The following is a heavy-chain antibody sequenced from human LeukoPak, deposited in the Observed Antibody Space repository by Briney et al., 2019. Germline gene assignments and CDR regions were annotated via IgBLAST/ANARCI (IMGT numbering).Heavy chain of an antibody. CDR1: GFTFSGSS. D-gene: IGHD1-1*01. CDR2: IRDKAYSYAT. CDR3: TRPGRGNYYEF. V-gene: IGHV3-73*01. J-gene: IGHJ4*02. Sequence: PGGSLRLSCAASGFTFSGSSMHWVRQVSGKGLEWVGRIRDKAYSYATASAASVRGRFTVSRDDSQNMVFMQMNSLKTEDRAVYYCTRPGRGNYYEFWGQGVLVIVSS.